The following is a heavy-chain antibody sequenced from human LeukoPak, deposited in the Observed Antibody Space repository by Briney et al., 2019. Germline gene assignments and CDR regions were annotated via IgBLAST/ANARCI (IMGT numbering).Heavy chain of an antibody. V-gene: IGHV4-59*01. CDR3: ARLRWQLVGPYFDY. J-gene: IGHJ4*02. Sequence: SETLSLTCSFWGDSISTYYWSWIRKSAGKGRDRIGNIYSSGNTDYNSSLKSRVSISVDTSKSQFSLRLSSVTATDTAVYYCARLRWQLVGPYFDYWGQGILVTVSS. CDR1: GDSISTYY. CDR2: IYSSGNT. D-gene: IGHD1-26*01.